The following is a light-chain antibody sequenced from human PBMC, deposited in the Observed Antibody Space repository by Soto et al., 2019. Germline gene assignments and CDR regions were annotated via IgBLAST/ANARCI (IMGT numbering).Light chain of an antibody. Sequence: QSALTQPASVSGSPGQSITISCTGTSSDIGGYNYVSWYQQHPGKAPKLLIYAVTSRPSGVSFRFSGSKSGNTASLTISGLQAEDEADYYCCSYTSSTTYVFGPGTKVTVL. CDR3: CSYTSSTTYV. CDR2: AVT. J-gene: IGLJ1*01. CDR1: SSDIGGYNY. V-gene: IGLV2-14*01.